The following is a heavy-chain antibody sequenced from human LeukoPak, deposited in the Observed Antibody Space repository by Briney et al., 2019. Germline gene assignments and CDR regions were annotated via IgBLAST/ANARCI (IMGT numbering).Heavy chain of an antibody. CDR1: GFTFSNYW. CDR2: IKQDGSEK. CDR3: ARVQGSSGPGIFEY. D-gene: IGHD6-19*01. J-gene: IGHJ4*02. V-gene: IGHV3-7*01. Sequence: GGSLRLSCAASGFTFSNYWMSWVRQAPGKGLEWVANIKQDGSEKFYVDSVKGRLTISRDNAKNSLYLQMNSLRVEDTAVYDCARVQGSSGPGIFEYWGQGTLVTVSS.